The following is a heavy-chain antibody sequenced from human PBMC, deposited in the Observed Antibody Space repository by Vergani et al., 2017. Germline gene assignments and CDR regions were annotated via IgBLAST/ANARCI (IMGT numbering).Heavy chain of an antibody. Sequence: QVHLVESGGGVVQPGRSLRLSCVVSGFTSSYYCMHWVRPAPVKGLEWVSVISYDGTQKYYADSVKGRFTISRDNSKSTLYLQMNSLRTEDTAMYYCATKSGGKHGWKIGYFREWGQGTLVTVSS. CDR2: ISYDGTQK. J-gene: IGHJ1*01. D-gene: IGHD2-15*01. CDR3: ATKSGGKHGWKIGYFRE. V-gene: IGHV3-30*03. CDR1: GFTSSYYC.